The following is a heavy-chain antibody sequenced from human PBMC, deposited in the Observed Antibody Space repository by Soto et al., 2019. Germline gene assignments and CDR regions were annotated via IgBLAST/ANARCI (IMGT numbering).Heavy chain of an antibody. D-gene: IGHD2-2*02. CDR1: GVTFSSYA. CDR3: ARDCSSTSCYRGYYYYYGMDV. V-gene: IGHV1-69*13. J-gene: IGHJ6*02. Sequence: SVKVSCKASGVTFSSYAISWVRQAPGQGLEWMGGIIPIFGRANYAQKFQGRVTITADESTSTAYMELSSLRSEDTAVYYCARDCSSTSCYRGYYYYYGMDVWGQGTTVTVSS. CDR2: IIPIFGRA.